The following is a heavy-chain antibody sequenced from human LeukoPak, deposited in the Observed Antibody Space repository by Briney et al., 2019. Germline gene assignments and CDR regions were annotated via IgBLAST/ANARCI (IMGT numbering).Heavy chain of an antibody. J-gene: IGHJ4*02. V-gene: IGHV1-69*05. CDR1: GGTFSSYA. Sequence: SSVKVSCKASGGTFSSYAISWVRQAPGQGLEWMGRIIPIFGTANYAQKFQGRVTITTDESTSTAYMELSSLRSEDTAVYYCARVLGHSSGWYFDYWGQGTLVTVSS. D-gene: IGHD6-19*01. CDR2: IIPIFGTA. CDR3: ARVLGHSSGWYFDY.